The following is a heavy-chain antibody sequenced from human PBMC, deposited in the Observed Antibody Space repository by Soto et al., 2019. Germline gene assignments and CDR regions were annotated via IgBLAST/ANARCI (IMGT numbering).Heavy chain of an antibody. Sequence: LVKVSCKASGGTFSSYAISWVRQAPGQGLEWMGGIIPIFGTANYAQKFQGRVTITADESTSTAYMELSSLRSEDTAVYYCARSRRELIAVAVICYGMDVWGQGTTVTVSS. CDR3: ARSRRELIAVAVICYGMDV. CDR2: IIPIFGTA. CDR1: GGTFSSYA. D-gene: IGHD6-19*01. J-gene: IGHJ6*02. V-gene: IGHV1-69*13.